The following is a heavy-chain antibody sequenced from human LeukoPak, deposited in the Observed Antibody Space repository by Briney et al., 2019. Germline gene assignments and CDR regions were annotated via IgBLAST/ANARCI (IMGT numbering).Heavy chain of an antibody. CDR1: GVTFTNAW. D-gene: IGHD3-3*01. J-gene: IGHJ4*02. CDR3: AKTWAVFAPGY. V-gene: IGHV3-23*01. Sequence: GSLRLSCVVSGVTFTNAWMSWVRQAPGKGLEWVSAISGSGGSTYYADSVKGRFTISRDNSKNTLYLQMNSLRAEDTAVYYCAKTWAVFAPGYWGQGTLVTVSS. CDR2: ISGSGGST.